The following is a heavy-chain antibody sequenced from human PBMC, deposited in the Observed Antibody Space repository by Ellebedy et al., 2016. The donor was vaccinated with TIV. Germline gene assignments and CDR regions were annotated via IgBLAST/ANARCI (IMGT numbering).Heavy chain of an antibody. CDR3: AQIRGDKYGPIES. V-gene: IGHV1-69*13. D-gene: IGHD5-12*01. CDR1: GGIFRSNA. CDR2: IIAIFGTV. Sequence: SVTVSCKASGGIFRSNAISWVRQAPGQGLEWMGGIIAIFGTVDNAQKFQGRVTITADESTSTVYMDLNSLRGEETAVYYCAQIRGDKYGPIESWGQGTLVTVSA. J-gene: IGHJ4*02.